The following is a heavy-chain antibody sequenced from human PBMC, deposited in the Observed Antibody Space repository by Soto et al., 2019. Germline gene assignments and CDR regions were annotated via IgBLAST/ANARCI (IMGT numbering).Heavy chain of an antibody. V-gene: IGHV1-18*01. CDR1: GYTFTSHG. CDR3: ARGGIVATIVSGKHYYYYYGMDV. J-gene: IGHJ6*02. CDR2: ISAYNGNT. D-gene: IGHD5-12*01. Sequence: ASVKVSCKASGYTFTSHGISWVRQAPGQGLEWMGWISAYNGNTNYAQKLKGRVTMTTDTSTSTAYMELRSLRSDDTAVYYCARGGIVATIVSGKHYYYYYGMDVWGQGTTVTVSS.